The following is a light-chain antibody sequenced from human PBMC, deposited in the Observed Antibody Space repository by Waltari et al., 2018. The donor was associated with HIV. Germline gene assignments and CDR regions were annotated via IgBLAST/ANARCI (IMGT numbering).Light chain of an antibody. CDR1: SSDRGGYNY. CDR3: CSYAGSSTS. Sequence: QSTLTQPASVSGSPGQSITISCTGTSSDRGGYNYVSWYQQHPGKAPKLMFYYVSKRPSGVSNRFSGSKSGNTASLTISGLQAEDEADYYCCSYAGSSTSFGGGTKLTVL. J-gene: IGLJ2*01. V-gene: IGLV2-23*02. CDR2: YVS.